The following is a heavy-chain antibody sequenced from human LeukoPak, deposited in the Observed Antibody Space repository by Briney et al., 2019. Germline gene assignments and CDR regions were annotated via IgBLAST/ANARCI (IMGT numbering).Heavy chain of an antibody. CDR2: INPSGGST. CDR3: ARATPDNWFDP. D-gene: IGHD4-17*01. CDR1: GYTFTSYY. V-gene: IGHV1-46*01. Sequence: GASVKVSCKASGYTFTSYYMHWVRQAPGQGLEWMGIINPSGGSTSYAQKFQGRVTMTRDTSTSTVYMELSRLRSDDTAVYYCARATPDNWFDPWGQGTLVTVSS. J-gene: IGHJ5*02.